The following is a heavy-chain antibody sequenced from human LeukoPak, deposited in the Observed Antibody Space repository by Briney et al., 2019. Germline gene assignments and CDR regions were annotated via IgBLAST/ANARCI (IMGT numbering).Heavy chain of an antibody. J-gene: IGHJ3*02. CDR2: ISSNGGST. CDR3: ARDQDYYGSGSYHAFDI. V-gene: IGHV3-64*01. CDR1: GLNFSSYA. D-gene: IGHD3-10*01. Sequence: PGGSLRLSCAASGLNFSSYAMHWVRQAPGKGLEYVSAISSNGGSTYYANSVKGRFTISRDNTKNTLYLQMGSLRAEDMAVYYCARDQDYYGSGSYHAFDIWGQGTMVTVSS.